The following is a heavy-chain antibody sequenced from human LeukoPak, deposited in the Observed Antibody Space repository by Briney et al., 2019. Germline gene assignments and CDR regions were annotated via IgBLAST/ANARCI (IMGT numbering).Heavy chain of an antibody. CDR3: ARDGLAVPTFEYFFDY. J-gene: IGHJ4*02. Sequence: GRSLRLSCAASGFTFSSYGMHWVRQAPGKGLEWVAVIWYDGSNKYYTDSVKGRFTISRDNSKNTLYLQMNSLRVEDTAVYYCARDGLAVPTFEYFFDYWGQGTLVTVS. CDR2: IWYDGSNK. V-gene: IGHV3-33*01. D-gene: IGHD3-16*01. CDR1: GFTFSSYG.